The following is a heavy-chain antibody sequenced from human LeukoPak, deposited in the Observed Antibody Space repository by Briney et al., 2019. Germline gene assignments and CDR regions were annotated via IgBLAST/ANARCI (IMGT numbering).Heavy chain of an antibody. D-gene: IGHD3-10*01. J-gene: IGHJ4*02. CDR1: GFTFSSYG. Sequence: PGGSLRLSCAASGFTFSSYGMHWVRQAPGKGLEWVAFIRYDGSNKYYADSVKGRFTISRDDSKNTLYLQMNSLRAEDTAVYYCAKDGVFTVRGVTYYSDYWGQGTLVTVSS. V-gene: IGHV3-30*02. CDR3: AKDGVFTVRGVTYYSDY. CDR2: IRYDGSNK.